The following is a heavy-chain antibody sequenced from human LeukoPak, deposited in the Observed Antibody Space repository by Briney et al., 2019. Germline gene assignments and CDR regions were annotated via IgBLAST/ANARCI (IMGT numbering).Heavy chain of an antibody. Sequence: GASVKASCKASGGTFSSYAISWVRQAPGQGLEWMGGIIPIFGTANYAQKFQGRVTITADESTSTAYMELSSLRSEDTAVYYCARNRGYSYGEGDYWGQGTLVTVSS. V-gene: IGHV1-69*13. CDR2: IIPIFGTA. J-gene: IGHJ4*02. CDR3: ARNRGYSYGEGDY. CDR1: GGTFSSYA. D-gene: IGHD5-18*01.